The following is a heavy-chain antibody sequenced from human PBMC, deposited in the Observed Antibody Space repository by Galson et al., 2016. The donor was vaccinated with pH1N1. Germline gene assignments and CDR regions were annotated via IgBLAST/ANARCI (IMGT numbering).Heavy chain of an antibody. CDR2: IDPSDGTT. CDR1: GYSVTRYY. CDR3: ARRYYFDY. V-gene: IGHV1-46*01. Sequence: SVKVSCKAAGYSVTRYYMHWVRQAPGQGLEWMGIIDPSDGTTTYSQEFQGRIILTRGTSTNSVHMELTTLRPDDSATYFCARRYYFDYWGQGTLVTVSS. J-gene: IGHJ4*02.